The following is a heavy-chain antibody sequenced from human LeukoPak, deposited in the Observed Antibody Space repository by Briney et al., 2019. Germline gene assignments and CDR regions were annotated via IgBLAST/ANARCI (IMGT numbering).Heavy chain of an antibody. J-gene: IGHJ3*02. Sequence: GGSLRLSCAASGFTFSNFPMSWVRQAPGKGLEAFSSISGSGGDTYYKDSVKGRFTISRDNSKNTLYLQMNSLRAEDTAVYYCANWAVTMIVVVNAFDIWGQGTMVTVSS. V-gene: IGHV3-23*01. CDR2: ISGSGGDT. D-gene: IGHD3-22*01. CDR3: ANWAVTMIVVVNAFDI. CDR1: GFTFSNFP.